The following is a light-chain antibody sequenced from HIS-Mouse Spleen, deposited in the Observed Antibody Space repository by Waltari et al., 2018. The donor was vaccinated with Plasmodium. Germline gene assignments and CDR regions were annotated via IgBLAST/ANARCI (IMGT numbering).Light chain of an antibody. Sequence: SYELTQPLSVSVALRQTARFTCGGNNIGSKKLHWYQQKPGQAPVLVIYRDSNRPSGIPERFSGSNSGNTATLTISRAQAGDEADYYCQVWDSSTVVFGGGTKLTVL. CDR3: QVWDSSTVV. CDR1: NIGSKK. V-gene: IGLV3-9*01. CDR2: RDS. J-gene: IGLJ2*01.